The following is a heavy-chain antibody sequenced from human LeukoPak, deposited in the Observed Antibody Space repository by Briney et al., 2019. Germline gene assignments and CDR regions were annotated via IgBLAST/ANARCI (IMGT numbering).Heavy chain of an antibody. Sequence: SVKVSCKASGGTFSSYAISWVRQAPGQGLEWMGRIIPIFGTANYAQKFQGRVTITTDESTSTAYMELSGLRSEDTAVYYCAPGRLRGYSGYEGYWGQGTLVTVSS. CDR3: APGRLRGYSGYEGY. D-gene: IGHD5-12*01. V-gene: IGHV1-69*05. CDR1: GGTFSSYA. J-gene: IGHJ4*02. CDR2: IIPIFGTA.